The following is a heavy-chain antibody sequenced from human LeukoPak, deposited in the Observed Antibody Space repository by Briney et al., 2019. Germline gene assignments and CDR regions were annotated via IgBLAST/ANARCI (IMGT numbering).Heavy chain of an antibody. Sequence: PSETLSLTCTVSGDSISNNYWSWIRQSPGKGLEWMGNVFYRGNTNYNPSLKSRVTISVDTSKNQFSLKLNSVTAADTAVYYCAGGVYAGSGYWGQGALVTVSS. CDR2: VFYRGNT. J-gene: IGHJ4*02. D-gene: IGHD2-8*01. CDR3: AGGVYAGSGY. V-gene: IGHV4-59*01. CDR1: GDSISNNY.